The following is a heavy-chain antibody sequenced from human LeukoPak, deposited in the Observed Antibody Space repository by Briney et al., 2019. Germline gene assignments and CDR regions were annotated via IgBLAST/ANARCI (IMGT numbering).Heavy chain of an antibody. V-gene: IGHV4-34*01. J-gene: IGHJ5*02. CDR1: GGSFSGYY. CDR3: ARGVAAAGTIWFDP. Sequence: SETLSLTCAVYGGSFSGYYWSWIRQPPGKGLEWIGEINHSGSTNYNPSLKSRVTISVDTSKNQFSLKLSSVTAADTAVYYCARGVAAAGTIWFDPWAREPWSPSPQ. D-gene: IGHD6-13*01. CDR2: INHSGST.